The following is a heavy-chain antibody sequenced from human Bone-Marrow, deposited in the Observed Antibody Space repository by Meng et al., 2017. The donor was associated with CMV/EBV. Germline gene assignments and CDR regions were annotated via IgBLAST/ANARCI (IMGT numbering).Heavy chain of an antibody. CDR1: GYTFTSYY. J-gene: IGHJ5*02. CDR3: ARGSDWFDP. V-gene: IGHV1-46*01. Sequence: ASVKVSCKASGYTFTSYYMHWVRQAPGQGLEWMGIINPSGGSTSYAQKFQGRVTMTRDTSTSSAYLDLRGLTSDDTAIYYCARGSDWFDPWGQGTLVTVSS. CDR2: INPSGGST.